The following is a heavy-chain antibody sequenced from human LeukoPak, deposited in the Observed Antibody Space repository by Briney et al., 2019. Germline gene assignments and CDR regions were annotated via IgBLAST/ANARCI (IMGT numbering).Heavy chain of an antibody. CDR2: ISAYNGNT. J-gene: IGHJ6*02. V-gene: IGHV1-18*01. Sequence: GASVKVSCKASGYTFTSYGISWVRQAPGQGLEWMGWISAYNGNTNYAQKLQGRVTTTTDTSTSTAYMELRSLRSDDTAVYYCARGSMVATKDPYYYYGMDVWGQGTTVTVSS. CDR3: ARGSMVATKDPYYYYGMDV. CDR1: GYTFTSYG. D-gene: IGHD5-12*01.